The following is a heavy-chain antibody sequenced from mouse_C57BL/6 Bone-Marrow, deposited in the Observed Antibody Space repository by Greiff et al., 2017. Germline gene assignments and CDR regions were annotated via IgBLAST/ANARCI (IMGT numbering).Heavy chain of an antibody. Sequence: QVQLKESGAELVKPGASVKLSCKASGYTFTSYWMHWVKQRPGQGLEWIGMIHPNSGSTNYNEKFKSKATLTVDKSSSTAYMQLSSLTSEDSAVYYCARDYYGSSYDAMDYWGQGTSVTVSS. CDR2: IHPNSGST. D-gene: IGHD1-1*01. CDR1: GYTFTSYW. V-gene: IGHV1-64*01. CDR3: ARDYYGSSYDAMDY. J-gene: IGHJ4*01.